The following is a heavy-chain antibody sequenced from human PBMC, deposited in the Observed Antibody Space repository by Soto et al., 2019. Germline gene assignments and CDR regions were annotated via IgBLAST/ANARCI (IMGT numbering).Heavy chain of an antibody. J-gene: IGHJ6*02. Sequence: EVQLVESGGGLVQPGGSLRLSCAASGFTVSSNYMSWVRQAPGKGLEWVSVIYSGGSTYYADSVKGRFTISRDNSKNTLHLQMNSLRAEDTAVYYCARDRGIAARAYYYGMDVWGQGTTVTVSS. CDR1: GFTVSSNY. CDR3: ARDRGIAARAYYYGMDV. D-gene: IGHD6-6*01. CDR2: IYSGGST. V-gene: IGHV3-66*01.